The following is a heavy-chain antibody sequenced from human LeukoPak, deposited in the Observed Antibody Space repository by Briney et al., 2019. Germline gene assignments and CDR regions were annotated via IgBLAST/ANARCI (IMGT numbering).Heavy chain of an antibody. J-gene: IGHJ3*02. CDR1: GFTFSSYS. CDR2: ISSSSSYI. V-gene: IGHV3-21*01. Sequence: GGSLRLXCAASGFTFSSYSMNWVRQAPGKGLEWVSSISSSSSYIYYADSVKGRFTISRDNAKNSLYLQMSSLRAEDTAVYYCASSLFAVRTTLDIWGQGTMVTVSS. D-gene: IGHD2/OR15-2a*01. CDR3: ASSLFAVRTTLDI.